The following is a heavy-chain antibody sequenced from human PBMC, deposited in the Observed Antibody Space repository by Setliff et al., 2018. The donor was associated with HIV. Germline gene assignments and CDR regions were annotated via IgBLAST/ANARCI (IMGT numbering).Heavy chain of an antibody. Sequence: KPSETLSLTCTVSGGSISSYYWSWIRQPAGKGLEWIGRIYTSGSTNYNPSLKSRVTMSVDTSKNQFSLKLSSVTAADTAVYYCARDSVVVITLDAFDIWGQGTMVTVSS. CDR3: ARDSVVVITLDAFDI. CDR2: IYTSGST. V-gene: IGHV4-4*07. D-gene: IGHD3-22*01. CDR1: GGSISSYY. J-gene: IGHJ3*02.